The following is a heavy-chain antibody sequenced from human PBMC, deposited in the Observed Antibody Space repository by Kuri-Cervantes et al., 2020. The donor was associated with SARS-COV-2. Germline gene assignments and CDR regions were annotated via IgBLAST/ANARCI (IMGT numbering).Heavy chain of an antibody. Sequence: GGSLRLSCAASGFTFSSYGMHWVRQAPGKGLEWVAVISYDGSNKYYADSVKGRFTISRDNSKNTLYLQMNSLRAEDMAVYYCARGRCSSTSCYLFDYWGQGTLVTVSS. V-gene: IGHV3-30*03. CDR2: ISYDGSNK. CDR1: GFTFSSYG. CDR3: ARGRCSSTSCYLFDY. D-gene: IGHD2-2*01. J-gene: IGHJ4*02.